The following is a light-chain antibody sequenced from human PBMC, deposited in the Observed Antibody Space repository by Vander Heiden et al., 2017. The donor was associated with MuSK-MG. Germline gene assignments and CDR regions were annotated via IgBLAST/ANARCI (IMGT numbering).Light chain of an antibody. V-gene: IGKV3-15*01. CDR3: QQYNNWPPADT. J-gene: IGKJ2*01. CDR2: GAS. Sequence: VMTPSPATLSVSPGERATLSCRASQSVSSNLAWYQQKPGQAPRLLIYGASTRATGIPASFSGSGSGTEFTLTISSLQSEDFAVYYCQQYNNWPPADTFGQGTKLEIK. CDR1: QSVSSN.